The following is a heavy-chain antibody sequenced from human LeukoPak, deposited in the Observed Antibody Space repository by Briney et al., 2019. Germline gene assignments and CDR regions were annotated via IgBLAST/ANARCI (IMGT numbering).Heavy chain of an antibody. CDR3: ARGLGGCSYGRNWFDP. D-gene: IGHD5-18*01. J-gene: IGHJ5*02. Sequence: SETLSLTCAVYGGSFSGYYWSWIRQPPGKGLEWIGEINHSGSTNYNPSLKSRVTISVDTSKNQFSLKLSSVTAADTAVYYCARGLGGCSYGRNWFDPWGQGTLVTVSS. CDR1: GGSFSGYY. CDR2: INHSGST. V-gene: IGHV4-34*01.